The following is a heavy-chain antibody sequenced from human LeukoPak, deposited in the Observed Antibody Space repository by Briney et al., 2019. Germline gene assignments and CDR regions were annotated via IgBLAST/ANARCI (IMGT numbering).Heavy chain of an antibody. CDR2: IYYSGST. CDR1: GGSVGSSDSY. V-gene: IGHV4-39*01. Sequence: SETLSLTCTVSGGSVGSSDSYWVWVRQPPGKGLEWVGSIYYSGSTYYNPSLKSRVTISVDTSKNQFSLKLSSVTAADTAVYYCAGLGYCSSTSCPPDYWGQGTLVTVSS. J-gene: IGHJ4*02. D-gene: IGHD2-2*01. CDR3: AGLGYCSSTSCPPDY.